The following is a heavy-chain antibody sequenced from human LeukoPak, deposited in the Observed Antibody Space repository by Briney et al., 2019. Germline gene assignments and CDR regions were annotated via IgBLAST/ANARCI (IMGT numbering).Heavy chain of an antibody. Sequence: GASVKVSCKASGYTFTSYGISWVRQAPGQGLEWMGWISAYNGNTNYAQKLQGRVTMTTDTSTSTAYMELRSLRSDDTAVYYCARGYYDSSGYYSAPPNDAFDIWGQGTMVTVSS. CDR1: GYTFTSYG. J-gene: IGHJ3*02. CDR3: ARGYYDSSGYYSAPPNDAFDI. D-gene: IGHD3-22*01. V-gene: IGHV1-18*01. CDR2: ISAYNGNT.